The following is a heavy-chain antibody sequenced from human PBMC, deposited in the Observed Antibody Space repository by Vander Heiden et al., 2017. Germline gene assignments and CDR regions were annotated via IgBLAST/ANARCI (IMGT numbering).Heavy chain of an antibody. CDR3: ARDPWGTLTGSFDY. Sequence: EVQLVESGGGWVRPGGSVRLSGAASGFTLRGYWMSWVRQAPGKGLEWVANIKQDGSEKYYVDSVKGRFTISRDNAKNSLYLQMNSLRAEDTAVYYCARDPWGTLTGSFDYWGQGTLVSVSS. CDR1: GFTLRGYW. D-gene: IGHD3-9*01. J-gene: IGHJ4*02. V-gene: IGHV3-7*01. CDR2: IKQDGSEK.